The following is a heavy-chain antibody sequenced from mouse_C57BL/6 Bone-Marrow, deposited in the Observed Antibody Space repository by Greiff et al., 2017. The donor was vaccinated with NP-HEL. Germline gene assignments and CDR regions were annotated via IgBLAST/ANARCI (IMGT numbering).Heavy chain of an antibody. J-gene: IGHJ2*01. CDR3: ARTSYGSSPYYFDY. V-gene: IGHV1-4*01. CDR2: INPSSGYT. CDR1: GYTFTSYT. Sequence: VQLQQSGAELARPGASVKMSCKASGYTFTSYTMHWVKQRPGQGLEWIGYINPSSGYTKYNQKFKDKATLTADKSSSTAYMQLSSLTSEDSAVYYCARTSYGSSPYYFDYWGQGTTLTVSS. D-gene: IGHD1-1*01.